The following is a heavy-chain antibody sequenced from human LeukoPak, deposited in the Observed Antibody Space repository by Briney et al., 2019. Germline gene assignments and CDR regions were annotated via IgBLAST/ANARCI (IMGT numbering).Heavy chain of an antibody. D-gene: IGHD5-18*01. V-gene: IGHV1-46*01. CDR3: ARGISAGYSYAYYGMDV. Sequence: ASVKVSCKASGYTVTSYYMHWVRQAPGQGLEWMGIINPSGGSTSYAQKFQGRVTMTRDTSTSTVYMELSSLRSEDTAVYYCARGISAGYSYAYYGMDVWGQGTTVTVSS. J-gene: IGHJ6*02. CDR2: INPSGGST. CDR1: GYTVTSYY.